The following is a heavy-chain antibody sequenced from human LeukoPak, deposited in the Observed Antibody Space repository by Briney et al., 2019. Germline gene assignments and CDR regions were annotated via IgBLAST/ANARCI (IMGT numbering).Heavy chain of an antibody. CDR2: ISYDGINK. J-gene: IGHJ6*02. Sequence: GGSLRLSCAASGFTFTSYGLHWVRQAPGKGLEWLAVISYDGINKYYADSVKGRFTISRDNSKNTLYLQMNSLRVEDTAVYYCVKGIRYCSSTSCYYVHYYYGMDVWGQGTTVTVSS. D-gene: IGHD2-2*01. CDR1: GFTFTSYG. V-gene: IGHV3-30*18. CDR3: VKGIRYCSSTSCYYVHYYYGMDV.